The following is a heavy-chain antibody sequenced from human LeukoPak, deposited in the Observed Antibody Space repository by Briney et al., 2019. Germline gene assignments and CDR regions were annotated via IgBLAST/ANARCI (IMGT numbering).Heavy chain of an antibody. Sequence: GGSLRLFCAASGFTFSDYYMSWLRQARGEGLEGVSYISSSGSTIYYADSVKGRFTISRDNAKNSLYLQMNSLRAEDTAVYYCAKRGSYYGSFFDYWGQGTLVTVSS. CDR3: AKRGSYYGSFFDY. J-gene: IGHJ4*02. CDR2: ISSSGSTI. V-gene: IGHV3-11*01. D-gene: IGHD1-26*01. CDR1: GFTFSDYY.